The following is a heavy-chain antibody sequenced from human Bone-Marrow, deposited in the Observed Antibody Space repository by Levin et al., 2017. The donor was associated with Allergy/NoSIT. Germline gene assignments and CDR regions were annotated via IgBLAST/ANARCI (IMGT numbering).Heavy chain of an antibody. D-gene: IGHD1-1*01. V-gene: IGHV1-2*02. Sequence: PGESLKISCKTSGYNFIAYYLHWVRQAPGQGLECMGWINPKNGDTYYPQKFQGRVTLSRDTSISTAYMELTGLTSDDTAVYYCVRDLRKYFERHGVSTSAYYYDTWGQGALVTVSS. CDR3: VRDLRKYFERHGVSTSAYYYDT. CDR1: GYNFIAYY. J-gene: IGHJ4*02. CDR2: INPKNGDT.